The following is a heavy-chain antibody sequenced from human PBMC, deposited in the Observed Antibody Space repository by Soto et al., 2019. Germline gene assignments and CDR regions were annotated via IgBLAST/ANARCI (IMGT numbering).Heavy chain of an antibody. J-gene: IGHJ2*01. Sequence: QVQLVQSGGEVKKPGASVKVSCQASGYTFSDYAISWVRQAPGQGLEWMGWISASTRNTDQAQNFQGRVIMTLDTSTHTAYMELRSLRSDDTAVYYCVRCYSSVGSCYACWHFDLWGRGTLVTVSS. CDR1: GYTFSDYA. CDR3: VRCYSSVGSCYACWHFDL. V-gene: IGHV1-18*01. CDR2: ISASTRNT. D-gene: IGHD2-15*01.